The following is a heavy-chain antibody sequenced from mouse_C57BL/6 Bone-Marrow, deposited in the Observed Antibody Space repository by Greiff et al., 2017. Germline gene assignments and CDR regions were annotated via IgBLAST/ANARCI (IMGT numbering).Heavy chain of an antibody. D-gene: IGHD1-1*01. J-gene: IGHJ4*01. CDR2: INSDGGST. V-gene: IGHV5-2*01. CDR3: ARHHYYGSSYAMDY. CDR1: EYEFPSHD. Sequence: EVKVVESGGGLVQPGESLKLSCESNEYEFPSHDMSWVRTTPEKRLELVAAINSDGGSTYYPDTMERRFIISRDNTKKTLYLQMSSLRSEDTALYYCARHHYYGSSYAMDYWGQGTSVTVSS.